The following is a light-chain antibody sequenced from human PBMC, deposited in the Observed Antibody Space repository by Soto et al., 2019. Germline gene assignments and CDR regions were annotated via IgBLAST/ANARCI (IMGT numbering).Light chain of an antibody. V-gene: IGKV3-20*01. CDR1: QSVTSTY. Sequence: DTVLTQSPGTLSLSPGERATLSCRASQSVTSTYLAWYQQKPGQAPRLLIYGASTRATGIPDRFSGGGSGTDFTLTISRLEPEDFAVYHCQQYAYPPWTFGHGTKVEIK. J-gene: IGKJ1*01. CDR3: QQYAYPPWT. CDR2: GAS.